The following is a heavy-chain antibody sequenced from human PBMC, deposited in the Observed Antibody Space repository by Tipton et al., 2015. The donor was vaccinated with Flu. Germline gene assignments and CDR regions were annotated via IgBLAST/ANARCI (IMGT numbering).Heavy chain of an antibody. V-gene: IGHV4-39*07. Sequence: LRLSCTVSGDSISTTIYYWGWVRQPPGKGLEWIGSIYYSGTTYYNPSLKSRVTISVDSSKNEFSLTLASLAAADTAVYYCARDLWNDRRAYYYYGVDVWGQGTTVTVSS. CDR2: IYYSGTT. D-gene: IGHD1-1*01. CDR1: GDSISTTIYY. J-gene: IGHJ6*02. CDR3: ARDLWNDRRAYYYYGVDV.